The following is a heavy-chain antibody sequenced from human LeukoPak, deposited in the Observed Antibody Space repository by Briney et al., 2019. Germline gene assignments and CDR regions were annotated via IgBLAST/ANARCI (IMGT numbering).Heavy chain of an antibody. Sequence: ETLSLTCTVSGGSISSYYWSWIRQPPGKGLEWIGYIYYSGSTNYNPSLKSRVTISVDTSKNQFSLKLSSVTAADTAVYYCAREGDYGDYSPFDPWGQGTLVTVSS. V-gene: IGHV4-59*01. CDR3: AREGDYGDYSPFDP. CDR1: GGSISSYY. CDR2: IYYSGST. J-gene: IGHJ5*02. D-gene: IGHD4-17*01.